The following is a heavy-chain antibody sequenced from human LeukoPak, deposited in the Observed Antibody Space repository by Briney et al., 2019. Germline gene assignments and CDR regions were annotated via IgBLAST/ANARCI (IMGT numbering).Heavy chain of an antibody. Sequence: SETLSLTCTVSGGSISSYYWSWIRQPAGKGLEWIGRIYTSGSTNYNPSLKSRVTMSVGTSKNQFSLKLSSVTAADTAVYYCAREGHDYGDYFFLFDYWGQGTLVTVSS. CDR1: GGSISSYY. V-gene: IGHV4-4*07. CDR3: AREGHDYGDYFFLFDY. J-gene: IGHJ4*02. D-gene: IGHD4-17*01. CDR2: IYTSGST.